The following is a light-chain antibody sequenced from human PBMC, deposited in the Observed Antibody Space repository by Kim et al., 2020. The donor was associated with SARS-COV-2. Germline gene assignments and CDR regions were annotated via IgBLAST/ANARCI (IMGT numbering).Light chain of an antibody. CDR2: DAS. J-gene: IGKJ4*01. V-gene: IGKV3-11*01. CDR3: HHRSDWPLT. Sequence: EIVLTQSPATLSLSPGERATLSCRASQSISTYLAWYQQKPGQAPRLLIYDASNRASGIPGRFSGSGSGTDFTLTISNLEPEDFAVYYCHHRSDWPLTFGGGTKLDIK. CDR1: QSISTY.